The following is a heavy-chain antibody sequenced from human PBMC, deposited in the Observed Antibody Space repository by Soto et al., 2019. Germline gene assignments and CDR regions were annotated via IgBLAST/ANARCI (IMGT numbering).Heavy chain of an antibody. CDR2: TPRGDSDT. CDR3: ARHVPTILRYFDSSIPGPQPISYYGMDV. CDR1: GYSFTSYC. J-gene: IGHJ6*04. Sequence: PVESVTSSCDVSGYSFTSYCTVWVRQMSGKSLECTGTTPRGDSDTRYSPSFQGQVTISADKSISTAYLQWSSLKASDTAMYYCARHVPTILRYFDSSIPGPQPISYYGMDVWGKGTTVTVSS. V-gene: IGHV5-51*01. D-gene: IGHD3-9*01.